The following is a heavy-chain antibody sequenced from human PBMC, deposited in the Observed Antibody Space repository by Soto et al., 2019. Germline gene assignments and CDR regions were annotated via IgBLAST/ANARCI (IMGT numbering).Heavy chain of an antibody. CDR2: IIPILGIA. J-gene: IGHJ4*02. CDR1: GGTFSSYT. Sequence: QVQLVQSGAEVKKPGSSVKVSCKASGGTFSSYTISWVRQAPGQGLEWMGRIIPILGIANYAQKFQGRVTITADKSTSTAYMELSSLRSEDTAVYYCAIAAAGLYYSDYWGQGTLVTVSS. V-gene: IGHV1-69*02. D-gene: IGHD6-13*01. CDR3: AIAAAGLYYSDY.